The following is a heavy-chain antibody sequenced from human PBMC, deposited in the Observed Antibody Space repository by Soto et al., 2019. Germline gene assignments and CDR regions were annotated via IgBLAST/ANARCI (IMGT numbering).Heavy chain of an antibody. CDR2: AGTVGDT. V-gene: IGHV3-13*01. J-gene: IGHJ4*02. Sequence: PGGSLRLSCAASGFRFSGHDMHWVRQVTGKGLEWVSAAGTVGDTYYSGSVKGRFTVCRENARDSVYLQMNSLRVGDTAVYYCASRFCRGGTCPGIEFDYFGQGTQVTVSS. CDR3: ASRFCRGGTCPGIEFDY. CDR1: GFRFSGHD. D-gene: IGHD1-7*01.